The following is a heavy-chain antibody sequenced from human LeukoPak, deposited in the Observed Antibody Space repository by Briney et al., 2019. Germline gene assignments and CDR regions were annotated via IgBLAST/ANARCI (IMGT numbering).Heavy chain of an antibody. D-gene: IGHD3-10*01. V-gene: IGHV4-39*01. CDR1: GGSISSSSYY. J-gene: IGHJ4*02. Sequence: SETLSLTCTVSGGSISSSSYYWGWIRQPPGKGLEWIGSIYYSGSTYYNPSLKSRVTISVDTSKNQFSLKLSSVTAADTAVYYCARLLNSRRWFGELSYASRDYWGQGTLVTVSS. CDR3: ARLLNSRRWFGELSYASRDY. CDR2: IYYSGST.